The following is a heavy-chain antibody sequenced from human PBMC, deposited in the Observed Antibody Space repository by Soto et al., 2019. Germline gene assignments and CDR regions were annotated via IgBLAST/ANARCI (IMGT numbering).Heavy chain of an antibody. CDR3: ARDRMRYCSGGSCYLVVDY. CDR1: GYTFTSYG. D-gene: IGHD2-15*01. CDR2: ISAYNGNT. Sequence: ASVKVSCKASGYTFTSYGISWVRQAPGQGLEWMGWISAYNGNTNYAQKLQGRVTMTTDTSTSTAYMELRSLRSDDTAVYYCARDRMRYCSGGSCYLVVDYWGQGTLVTVSS. V-gene: IGHV1-18*01. J-gene: IGHJ4*02.